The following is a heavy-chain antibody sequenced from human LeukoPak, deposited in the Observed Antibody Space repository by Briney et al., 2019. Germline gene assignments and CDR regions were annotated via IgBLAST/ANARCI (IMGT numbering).Heavy chain of an antibody. D-gene: IGHD6-13*01. V-gene: IGHV3-53*01. CDR1: GFTVSSNY. CDR2: IYSGGST. CDR3: ARDWGYSSPRD. J-gene: IGHJ4*02. Sequence: GGSLRLSCAASGFTVSSNYMSWVRQAPGKGLEWVSVIYSGGSTYYADSVKGRFTISRDNSKNTLYLQMNSLRAEDTAVYYCARDWGYSSPRDGGKGPLVPVSS.